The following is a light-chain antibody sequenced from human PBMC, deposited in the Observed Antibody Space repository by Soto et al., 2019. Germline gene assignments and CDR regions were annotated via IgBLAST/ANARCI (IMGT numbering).Light chain of an antibody. V-gene: IGLV2-14*01. CDR1: SSDVGDYNF. Sequence: QSALTQPASVSGSPGQSITISCTGTSSDVGDYNFVSWYQQHPGKAPKLMIYEVNKRPSGVSNRFSGSKSANTASLTISGLQAEDEADYYCSSYTSSNTLVFGGGTKLTVL. CDR2: EVN. J-gene: IGLJ3*02. CDR3: SSYTSSNTLV.